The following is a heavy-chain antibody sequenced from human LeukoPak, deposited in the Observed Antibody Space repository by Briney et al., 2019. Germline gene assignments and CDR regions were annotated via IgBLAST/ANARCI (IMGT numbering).Heavy chain of an antibody. CDR2: ISSSGSTI. Sequence: PGGSLRLSCAASGFTFSDYYLSWIRQAPGKGLEWVSYISSSGSTIYYADSVKGRFTISRDNAKNSLYLQMNSLRAEDTAVYYCARGFRRGYSYGYNFDYWGQGTLVTVSP. D-gene: IGHD5-18*01. CDR3: ARGFRRGYSYGYNFDY. J-gene: IGHJ4*02. CDR1: GFTFSDYY. V-gene: IGHV3-11*04.